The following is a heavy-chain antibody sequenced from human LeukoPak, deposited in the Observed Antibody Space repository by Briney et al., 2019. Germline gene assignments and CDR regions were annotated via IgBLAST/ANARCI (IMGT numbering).Heavy chain of an antibody. CDR3: TTDGYFDWLRNPYY. Sequence: KPGGSLRLSCAASGFTFSNAWMSWVRQATGKGLEWVGRIKSKTDGGTTDYAAPVKGRFTISRDDSKNTLYLQMNSLKTEDTAVYYCTTDGYFDWLRNPYYWGQGTLVTVSS. CDR1: GFTFSNAW. D-gene: IGHD3-9*01. V-gene: IGHV3-15*01. CDR2: IKSKTDGGTT. J-gene: IGHJ4*02.